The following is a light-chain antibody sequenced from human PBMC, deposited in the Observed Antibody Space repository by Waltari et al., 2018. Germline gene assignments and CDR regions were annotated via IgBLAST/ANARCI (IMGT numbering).Light chain of an antibody. J-gene: IGLJ2*01. CDR3: QSADSTSTHVV. CDR1: PLPQNL. Sequence: SYELTQPPSVSVSPGQTATINCPGEPLPQNLAFLYPQKPGQAPVLVTYIDTERPSGIPDRFSCSTSGTTVTLTISGVQAEDEADYYCQSADSTSTHVVFGGGTKLTVL. V-gene: IGLV3-25*03. CDR2: IDT.